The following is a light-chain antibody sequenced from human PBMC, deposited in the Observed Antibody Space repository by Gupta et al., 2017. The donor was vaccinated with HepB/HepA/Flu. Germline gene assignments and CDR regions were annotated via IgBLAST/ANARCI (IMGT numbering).Light chain of an antibody. J-gene: IGKJ3*01. CDR2: AAS. CDR3: QQTNSSPYT. V-gene: IGKV1-39*01. Sequence: DIQMTQSPSSLSASVGDRINISCRPSQSISDFLNWYQQRPGKAPKLLIYAASNWQTGVPSEFSGSGSGTDFTLTIGSLQPEDFATYYCQQTNSSPYTFGHGTKVDVK. CDR1: QSISDF.